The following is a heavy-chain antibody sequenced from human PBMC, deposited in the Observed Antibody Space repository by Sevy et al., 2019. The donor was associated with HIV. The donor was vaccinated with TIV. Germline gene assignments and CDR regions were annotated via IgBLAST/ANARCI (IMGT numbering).Heavy chain of an antibody. Sequence: SGPTLVNPTQTLTLTCTFSGISLSTSGMGVGWIRQPPGKALEWLALISWDDDKRYSPSLKSRLTITKDTSKNQVVLTMTNMDPVDTATYYCAHWLYGDYVINFDYWGQGTLVTVSS. CDR2: ISWDDDK. CDR3: AHWLYGDYVINFDY. J-gene: IGHJ4*02. CDR1: GISLSTSGMG. V-gene: IGHV2-5*02. D-gene: IGHD4-17*01.